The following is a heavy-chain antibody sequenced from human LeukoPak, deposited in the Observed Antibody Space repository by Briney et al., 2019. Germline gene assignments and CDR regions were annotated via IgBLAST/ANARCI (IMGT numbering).Heavy chain of an antibody. V-gene: IGHV4-4*02. Sequence: SETLSLTCAVAGGSISGANWWSWVRQPPGKGLEWIGEIYHSGSTNYNPSLKSRGTISVDKSKNQFSLKLSSVTAADTAVYYCAGEGDYWHRFDYWGLGTLVTVSS. J-gene: IGHJ4*02. CDR3: AGEGDYWHRFDY. CDR1: GGSISGANW. D-gene: IGHD4-17*01. CDR2: IYHSGST.